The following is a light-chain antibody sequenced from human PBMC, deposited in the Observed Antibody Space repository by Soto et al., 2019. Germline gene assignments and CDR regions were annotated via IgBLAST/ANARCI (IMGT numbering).Light chain of an antibody. CDR2: GAS. J-gene: IGKJ1*01. CDR1: QSVSNNY. CDR3: QQYNTSTRT. Sequence: EIVLTQSPGTRSLSPGERATLSSRPSQSVSNNYLAWYQQKPGQAPRLLIYGASNRDTGIPERFSGSGSGTEFTLTISGLEPEDFAVYYCQQYNTSTRTFGQGTKVDIK. V-gene: IGKV3-20*01.